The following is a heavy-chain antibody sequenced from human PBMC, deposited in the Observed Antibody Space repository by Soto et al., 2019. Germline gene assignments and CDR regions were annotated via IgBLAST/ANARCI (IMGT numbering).Heavy chain of an antibody. CDR2: ISWNSGSI. Sequence: PGGSLRLSCAASGFTFDDYAMHWVRQAPGKGLEWVSGISWNSGSIGYADSVKGRFTISRDNAKNSLYLQMNSLRAEDTALYYCAKDNTPRVFRMGVLRFDPWGQGTLVTVSS. CDR3: AKDNTPRVFRMGVLRFDP. J-gene: IGHJ5*02. D-gene: IGHD3-16*01. V-gene: IGHV3-9*01. CDR1: GFTFDDYA.